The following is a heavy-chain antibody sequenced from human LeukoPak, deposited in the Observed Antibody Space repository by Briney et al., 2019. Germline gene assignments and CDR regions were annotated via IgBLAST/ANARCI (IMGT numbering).Heavy chain of an antibody. J-gene: IGHJ4*02. CDR1: GFTFSSYG. D-gene: IGHD3-16*01. V-gene: IGHV3-33*06. CDR2: IWYDGSNK. CDR3: AKGLRYYSIDY. Sequence: GGSLRLSCAASGFTFSSYGMHWVRQAPGKGLEWVAVIWYDGSNKYYADSVKGRFTISRDNSKNTLYLQMNSLRAGDTAVYYCAKGLRYYSIDYWGQGTLVTVSS.